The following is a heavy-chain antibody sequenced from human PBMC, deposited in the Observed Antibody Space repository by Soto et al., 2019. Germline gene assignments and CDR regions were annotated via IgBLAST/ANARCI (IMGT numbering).Heavy chain of an antibody. J-gene: IGHJ4*01. CDR3: SRGESGTGLTQDY. D-gene: IGHD6-19*01. Sequence: QVQLVESGGGVVQPGRSLRLSCAASGFTFSSYGMHWVRQAPGKGLEWVAVIWYDGSNKYYADSVKGRFTISRDNSKNTLYLQMNSLRAEDTAVYCCSRGESGTGLTQDYWVQGTLVTVSS. V-gene: IGHV3-33*01. CDR1: GFTFSSYG. CDR2: IWYDGSNK.